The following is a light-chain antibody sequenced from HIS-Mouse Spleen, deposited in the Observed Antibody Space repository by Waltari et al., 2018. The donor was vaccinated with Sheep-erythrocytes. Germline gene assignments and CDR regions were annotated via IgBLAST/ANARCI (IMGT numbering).Light chain of an antibody. CDR2: QDS. Sequence: SYELTQPPSVSVSPGQTASITCSGDKLGDKYACWYQQKPGQSPVLGICQDSKRPSGCHERFSGSNAGNTATLTISGTQAMDEADYYCQAWDSSTAWVFGGGTKLTVL. CDR1: KLGDKY. J-gene: IGLJ3*02. CDR3: QAWDSSTAWV. V-gene: IGLV3-1*01.